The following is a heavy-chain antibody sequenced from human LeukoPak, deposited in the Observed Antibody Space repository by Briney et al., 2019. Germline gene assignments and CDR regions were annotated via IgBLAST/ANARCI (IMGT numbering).Heavy chain of an antibody. V-gene: IGHV1-2*02. CDR1: GYTFTGYY. Sequence: GASVKVSCKASGYTFTGYYMHWVRQAPGQGLEWMGWINPNSGGTNYAQKFQGRVTMTRDTSISTAYMELSRLRSDDTAVYYCARDNGWYDNNWFDPWGQGTLVTVSS. CDR3: ARDNGWYDNNWFDP. CDR2: INPNSGGT. D-gene: IGHD6-19*01. J-gene: IGHJ5*02.